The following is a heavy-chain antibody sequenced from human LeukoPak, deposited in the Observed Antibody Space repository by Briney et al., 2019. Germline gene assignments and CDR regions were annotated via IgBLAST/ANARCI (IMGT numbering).Heavy chain of an antibody. D-gene: IGHD5-24*01. Sequence: PSETVSLTCTVSGYSISSGYYWGWIRPRPGKGLEWIGNMHHSGSTHKNPCVRRRDAISVDTSKKQFSRKLSSVTAADTAVYYCARLRDGYTWDYWGQGTLVTVSS. CDR1: GYSISSGYY. J-gene: IGHJ4*02. CDR2: MHHSGST. V-gene: IGHV4-38-2*02. CDR3: ARLRDGYTWDY.